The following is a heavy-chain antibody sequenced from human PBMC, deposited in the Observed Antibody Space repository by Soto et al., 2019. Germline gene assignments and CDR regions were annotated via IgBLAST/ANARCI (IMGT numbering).Heavy chain of an antibody. CDR2: INQDGGVT. CDR1: GFTFISSF. CDR3: ARYYRGSGRYFFDY. V-gene: IGHV3-7*03. Sequence: GALILSCLASGFTFISSFMGWIRQAPGKGLEWVANINQDGGVTYYVDSVEGRFTISRDNTKDSLYLQMNSLRGEDTAIYYCARYYRGSGRYFFDYWGQGTQVTVYS. D-gene: IGHD6-19*01. J-gene: IGHJ4*02.